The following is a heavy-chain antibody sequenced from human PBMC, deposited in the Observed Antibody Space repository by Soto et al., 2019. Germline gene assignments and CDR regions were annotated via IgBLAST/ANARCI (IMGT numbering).Heavy chain of an antibody. V-gene: IGHV4-4*07. CDR3: VRDGSKTLRDCFDP. CDR1: GGSMSKFY. D-gene: IGHD4-17*01. CDR2: VYATGTS. J-gene: IGHJ5*02. Sequence: SETLSLTCSVSGGSMSKFYWSWIRKTAGKGLEWMGRVYATGTSDYNPSLRSRIAMSVDISKKTFSLRLRSVTAADTGVYYCVRDGSKTLRDCFDPWGQGILVTV.